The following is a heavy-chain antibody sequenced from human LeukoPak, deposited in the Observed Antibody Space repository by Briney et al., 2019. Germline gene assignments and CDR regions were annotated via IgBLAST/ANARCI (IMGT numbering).Heavy chain of an antibody. J-gene: IGHJ4*02. CDR1: GYTFTGYY. D-gene: IGHD5-12*01. CDR3: ARAERRVYSGYDLGY. Sequence: ASVKVSCKASGYTFTGYYMRWVRQAPGQGLEWMGWINPNSGGTNYAQKFQGRVTMTRDTSISTAYMELSRLRSDDTAVYYCARAERRVYSGYDLGYWGQGTLVTVSS. CDR2: INPNSGGT. V-gene: IGHV1-2*02.